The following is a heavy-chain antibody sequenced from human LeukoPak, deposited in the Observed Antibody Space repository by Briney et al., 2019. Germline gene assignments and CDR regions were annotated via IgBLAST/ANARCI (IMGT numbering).Heavy chain of an antibody. CDR2: IYTSGST. CDR3: ASSYCSGGSCYEYPNWFDP. Sequence: SETLSLTCTVSGGSISSYYWSWIRQPAGKGLEWIGRIYTSGSTNYNPSLKSRVTMSVDTSKNQFSLKLSSVTAADTAVYYCASSYCSGGSCYEYPNWFDPWGQGTLVTVSS. J-gene: IGHJ5*02. V-gene: IGHV4-4*07. CDR1: GGSISSYY. D-gene: IGHD2-15*01.